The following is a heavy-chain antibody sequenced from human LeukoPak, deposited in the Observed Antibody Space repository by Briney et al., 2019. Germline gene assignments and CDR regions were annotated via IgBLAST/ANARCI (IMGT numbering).Heavy chain of an antibody. D-gene: IGHD5-12*01. CDR3: ARGGIVASTTASFDY. CDR1: GYTFTGYY. J-gene: IGHJ4*02. CDR2: INPNSGGT. V-gene: IGHV1-2*02. Sequence: ASVKVSCKASGYTFTGYYMHRVRQAPGQGLEWMGWINPNSGGTSYAQKFQGRVTMTRDTSISTAYMELSRLRSDDTAVYYCARGGIVASTTASFDYWGQGTLVTVSS.